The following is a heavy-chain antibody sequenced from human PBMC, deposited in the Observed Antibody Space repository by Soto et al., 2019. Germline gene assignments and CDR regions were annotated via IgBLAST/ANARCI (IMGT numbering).Heavy chain of an antibody. CDR2: ISYDGSNK. CDR1: GFTFSSYG. V-gene: IGHV3-30*18. J-gene: IGHJ6*02. Sequence: GGSLRLSCAASGFTFSSYGMHWVRQAPGKGLEWVAVISYDGSNKYYADSVKGRFTISRDNSKNTLYLQMNSLRAEDTAVYYCAKYLDIDSPPSKYCSCGSCYPPDYYGMDVWGQGTTVTVSS. D-gene: IGHD2-15*01. CDR3: AKYLDIDSPPSKYCSCGSCYPPDYYGMDV.